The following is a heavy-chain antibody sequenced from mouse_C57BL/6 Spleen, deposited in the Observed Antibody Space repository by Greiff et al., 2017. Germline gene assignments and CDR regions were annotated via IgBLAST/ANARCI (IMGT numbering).Heavy chain of an antibody. CDR2: IDPEDGAT. CDR1: GFNIKDYY. J-gene: IGHJ3*01. Sequence: EVQLQQSGAELVKPGASVKLSCTASGFNIKDYYMHWVKQRTEQGLEWIGRIDPEDGATKYAPKFQGKATITADTSSNTAYLQLSSLTSEDTAVYYGAGAHDYGRTWFAYWGEGTLVTVSA. D-gene: IGHD2-4*01. V-gene: IGHV14-2*01. CDR3: AGAHDYGRTWFAY.